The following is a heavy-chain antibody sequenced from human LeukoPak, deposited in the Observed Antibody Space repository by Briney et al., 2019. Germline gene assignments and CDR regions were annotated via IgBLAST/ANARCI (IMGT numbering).Heavy chain of an antibody. D-gene: IGHD3-3*01. CDR3: ARVGYYDFWSGYFLRY. V-gene: IGHV1-46*01. CDR2: INPSGGST. J-gene: IGHJ4*02. Sequence: ASVKVSCRASGYTFTSYYMHWVRQAPGQGLEWMGIINPSGGSTSYAQKFQGRVTMTRDTSTSTVYMELSSLRSEDTAVYYCARVGYYDFWSGYFLRYWGQGTLVTVSS. CDR1: GYTFTSYY.